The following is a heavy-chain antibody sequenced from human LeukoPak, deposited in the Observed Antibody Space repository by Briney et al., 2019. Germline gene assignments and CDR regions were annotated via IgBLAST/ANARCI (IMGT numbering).Heavy chain of an antibody. V-gene: IGHV4-39*01. CDR3: ARHEEEDGYNAKTIDY. J-gene: IGHJ4*02. CDR1: GGSISRSNNY. D-gene: IGHD5-24*01. CDR2: THYSGTT. Sequence: SEALSLTCTVSGGSISRSNNYWGWVRQPPGKGLECLGSTHYSGTTYYTPSHKRRGTISVDTTKNQFCLKLSSMTAADTAVYYCARHEEEDGYNAKTIDYWGQGTLVTVSS.